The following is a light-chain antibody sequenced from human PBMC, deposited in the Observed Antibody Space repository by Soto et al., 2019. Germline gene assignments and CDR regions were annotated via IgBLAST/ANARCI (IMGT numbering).Light chain of an antibody. CDR1: QSVSSTY. J-gene: IGKJ4*01. V-gene: IGKV3-15*01. CDR3: QQYNNWPHT. CDR2: GAS. Sequence: EIVLTQSPATLSLSPGERATLSCRASQSVSSTYLIWYQQKPGQAPRLLIYGASTRATGIPARFSGSGSGTEFTLTISSLQSEDFAVYYCQQYNNWPHTFGGGTKVDIK.